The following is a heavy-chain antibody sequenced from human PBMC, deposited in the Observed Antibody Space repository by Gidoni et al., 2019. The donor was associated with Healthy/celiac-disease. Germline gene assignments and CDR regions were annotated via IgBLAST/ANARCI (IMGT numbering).Heavy chain of an antibody. CDR3: AREYYDYVWGSYRHDAFDI. CDR1: GFTFSSYS. CDR2: SSSSCNYI. J-gene: IGHJ3*02. V-gene: IGHV3-21*01. Sequence: EVQLVESVGGLVKPGGSLSLSCAASGFTFSSYSMNWVRQAPGKGLEWGSYSSSSCNYIYYADSVKGRFTISRDNAKNSLYLQMDSLRAEDTAVFYCAREYYDYVWGSYRHDAFDIWGQGTMVTVSS. D-gene: IGHD3-16*02.